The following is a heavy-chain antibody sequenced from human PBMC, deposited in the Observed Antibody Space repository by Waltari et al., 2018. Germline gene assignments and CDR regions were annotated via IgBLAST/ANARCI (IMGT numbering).Heavy chain of an antibody. J-gene: IGHJ3*02. CDR3: ARDKPGDFKYSSGSNDAFDI. Sequence: QVQLVESGGGVVQPGRSLRLSCAASGFTFSSYGMHWVRQAPGKGLEWVAVILYDGSNKYYADSVKGRFTISRDNSKNTLYLQMNSLRAEDTAVYYCARDKPGDFKYSSGSNDAFDIWGQGTMVTVSS. V-gene: IGHV3-33*01. CDR1: GFTFSSYG. CDR2: ILYDGSNK. D-gene: IGHD6-19*01.